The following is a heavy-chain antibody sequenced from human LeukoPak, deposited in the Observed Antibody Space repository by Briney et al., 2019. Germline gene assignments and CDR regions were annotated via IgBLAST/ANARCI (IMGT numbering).Heavy chain of an antibody. V-gene: IGHV3-20*01. CDR3: ARGPLYYYYYMDV. J-gene: IGHJ6*03. CDR2: ISWNGGST. CDR1: GFTFDDYG. Sequence: GGSLRLSCAASGFTFDDYGMSWVRQAPGKGLEWVSGISWNGGSTGYTDSVRGRFTISRDNAKNSLYLQMNSLRAEDTALYHCARGPLYYYYYMDVWGTGTTVTVSS.